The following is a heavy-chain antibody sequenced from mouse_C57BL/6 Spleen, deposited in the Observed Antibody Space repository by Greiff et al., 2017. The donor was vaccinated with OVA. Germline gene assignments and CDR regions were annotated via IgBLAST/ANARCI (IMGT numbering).Heavy chain of an antibody. D-gene: IGHD2-5*01. CDR2: IWWDDDK. CDR3: ARIRGYSNYPYWYFDV. Sequence: QVTLKVSGPGILQPSQTLSLTCSFSGFSLSTFGMGVGWIRQPSGKGLEWLAHIWWDDDKYYNPALKSRLTISKDTSKNQVFLKIANVDTADTATYYCARIRGYSNYPYWYFDVWGTGTTVTVSS. J-gene: IGHJ1*03. CDR1: GFSLSTFGMG. V-gene: IGHV8-8*01.